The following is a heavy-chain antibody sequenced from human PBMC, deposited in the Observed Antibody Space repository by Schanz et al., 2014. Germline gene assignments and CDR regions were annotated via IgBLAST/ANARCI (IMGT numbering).Heavy chain of an antibody. CDR3: ARENTAVAGMPRVMDV. D-gene: IGHD6-19*01. J-gene: IGHJ6*02. V-gene: IGHV1-2*06. CDR2: VSPYSGDT. Sequence: QVQLVQSGAEVKKPGASVKVSCKASGYTFTSYYMHWVRQAPGQGLEWMGRVSPYSGDTNYAQMFQGRVTMTTDTSISTAYMELSRLTSDDTAVFFCARENTAVAGMPRVMDVWGQGTTVTVTS. CDR1: GYTFTSYY.